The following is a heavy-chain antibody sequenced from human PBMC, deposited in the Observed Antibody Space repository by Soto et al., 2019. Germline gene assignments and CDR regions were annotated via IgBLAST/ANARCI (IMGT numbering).Heavy chain of an antibody. J-gene: IGHJ6*02. D-gene: IGHD3-3*01. Sequence: VGSLRLSCAASGFTSSSYSMNWVRQAPGKGLEWVSSISSSSSYIYYADSVKGRFTISRDNAKNSLYLQMNSLRAEDTAVYYCAKLVLEWLLPYGMDVWGQGTTVTVSS. CDR1: GFTSSSYS. CDR3: AKLVLEWLLPYGMDV. V-gene: IGHV3-21*01. CDR2: ISSSSSYI.